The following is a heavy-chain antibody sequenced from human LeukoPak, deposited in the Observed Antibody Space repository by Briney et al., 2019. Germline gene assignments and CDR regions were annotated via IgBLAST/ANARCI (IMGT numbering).Heavy chain of an antibody. V-gene: IGHV4-39*07. CDR2: VYHSGTT. D-gene: IGHD4-17*01. CDR1: GGSISSSSYY. Sequence: PSETLSLTCTVSGGSISSSSYYWGWIRQSPGKGLEWIGSVYHSGTTHYNPSLESRVTISLDMSQIQVSLRLNSVTAADTAIYYCARAERNYGDYPHDGFDIWGQGTMVTVSS. J-gene: IGHJ3*02. CDR3: ARAERNYGDYPHDGFDI.